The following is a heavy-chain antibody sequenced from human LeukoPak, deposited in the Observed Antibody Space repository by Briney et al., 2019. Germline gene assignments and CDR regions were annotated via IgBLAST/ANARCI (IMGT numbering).Heavy chain of an antibody. V-gene: IGHV3-66*02. D-gene: IGHD5-18*01. CDR2: IYSGGST. J-gene: IGHJ3*02. Sequence: PGGSLRLSCAASGFTVSSNYMSWVRQAPGKGLEWVSVIYSGGSTHYADSVKGRFTISRDNSKNTLYLQMNSLRAEDTAVYYCAKVRIQLWDDAFDIWGQGTMVTVSS. CDR1: GFTVSSNY. CDR3: AKVRIQLWDDAFDI.